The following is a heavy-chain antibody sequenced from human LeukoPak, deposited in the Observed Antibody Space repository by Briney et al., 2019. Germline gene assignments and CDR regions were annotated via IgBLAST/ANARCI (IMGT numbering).Heavy chain of an antibody. J-gene: IGHJ4*02. D-gene: IGHD6-19*01. V-gene: IGHV1-2*02. CDR2: IDPNSGDT. CDR1: GYSFTGQD. CDR3: ASYPRYSSTPPFDY. Sequence: ASVKVSRKASGYSFTGQDMHWVRQAPGQGLEWMGWIDPNSGDTNYAQKFQGRVTMTRDTTISTAYMELNRLTSDDTAVYYCASYPRYSSTPPFDYWGQGTPVTVSP.